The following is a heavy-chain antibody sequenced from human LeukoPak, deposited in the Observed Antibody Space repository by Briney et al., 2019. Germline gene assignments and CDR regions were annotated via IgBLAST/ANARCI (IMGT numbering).Heavy chain of an antibody. CDR3: ARDSLRRDILTRYPDY. CDR1: GFTFSSYG. J-gene: IGHJ4*02. CDR2: IWYDGSNK. Sequence: GGSLRLSCAASGFTFSSYGMHWVRQAPGKGLEWVAVIWYDGSNKYYADSVKGRFTISRDNSKNTLYLQMNSLRAEDTAVYYCARDSLRRDILTRYPDYWGQGTLVTLSS. D-gene: IGHD3-9*01. V-gene: IGHV3-33*01.